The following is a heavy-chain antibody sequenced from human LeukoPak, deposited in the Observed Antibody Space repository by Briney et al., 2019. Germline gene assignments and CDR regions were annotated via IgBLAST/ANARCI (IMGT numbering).Heavy chain of an antibody. Sequence: SQTLSLTCTVSGGSISSGSYYWGCIRQPAGKGLESIGRIDTSGSTNYNPSLKSRDTISVDTSKNQFSLKLSSVTAADTAVYYCARDYGGAVADWGQGTLVTVSS. D-gene: IGHD6-19*01. J-gene: IGHJ4*02. CDR2: IDTSGST. CDR1: GGSISSGSYY. CDR3: ARDYGGAVAD. V-gene: IGHV4-61*02.